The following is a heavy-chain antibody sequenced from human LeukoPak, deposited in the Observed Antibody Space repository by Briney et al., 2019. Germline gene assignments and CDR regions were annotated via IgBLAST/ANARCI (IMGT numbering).Heavy chain of an antibody. CDR3: ARWVTADRGKKDAFDV. CDR1: GYGFTTYW. V-gene: IGHV5-51*01. J-gene: IGHJ3*01. CDR2: IFPADSDT. D-gene: IGHD2-21*02. Sequence: GEPLKISCKVSGYGFTTYWIGWVRQMPGKGLEWMGIIFPADSDTRYSPSFQGQVTVSADKSISTAYLQWSSLKASDTAMYYCARWVTADRGKKDAFDVWGQGTMVTVSS.